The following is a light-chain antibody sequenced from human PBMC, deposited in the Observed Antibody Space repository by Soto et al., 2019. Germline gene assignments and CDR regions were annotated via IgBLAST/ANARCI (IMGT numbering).Light chain of an antibody. Sequence: EIVLTQSPATLSLSPGEGATLSFRASQSVSSLAWYQQKPGQAPRLLIYDASYRAIGIPARFSGGGSGPDFTLTISSLAPEDFAVYYCQQRINWPPAITFGKGTRLDIK. J-gene: IGKJ5*01. CDR1: QSVSS. V-gene: IGKV3-11*01. CDR2: DAS. CDR3: QQRINWPPAIT.